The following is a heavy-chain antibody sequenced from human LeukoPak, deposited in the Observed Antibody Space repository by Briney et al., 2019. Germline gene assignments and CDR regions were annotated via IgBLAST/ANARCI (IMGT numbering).Heavy chain of an antibody. CDR3: ARDFSAMYYYYGMDV. Sequence: GSSMKVSCKASGGTFSSYAISWVRQAPGQGLEWMGWISAYNGNTNYAQKLQGRVTMTTDTSTSTAYMELRSLRSDDTAVYYCARDFSAMYYYYGMDVWGQGTTVTVSS. CDR2: ISAYNGNT. CDR1: GGTFSSYA. D-gene: IGHD2-2*01. J-gene: IGHJ6*02. V-gene: IGHV1-18*01.